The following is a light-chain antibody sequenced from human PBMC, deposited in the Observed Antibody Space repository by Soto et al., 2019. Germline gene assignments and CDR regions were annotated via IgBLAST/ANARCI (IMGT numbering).Light chain of an antibody. V-gene: IGKV1-27*01. CDR2: AAS. CDR3: QKYNSAPQT. J-gene: IGKJ1*01. Sequence: DIQMTQSPSSLSASVGDRVTITCRASQGIIDYLAWYQQKPGKVPKLLIYAASTLQSGVPSRFSGSGSGTDFTLTLSSLQHEDVATYYCQKYNSAPQTFGQGTRVEIK. CDR1: QGIIDY.